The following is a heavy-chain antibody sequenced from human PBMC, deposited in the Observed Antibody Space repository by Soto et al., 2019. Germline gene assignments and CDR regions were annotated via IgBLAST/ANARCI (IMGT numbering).Heavy chain of an antibody. J-gene: IGHJ4*02. Sequence: QVQLVQSGAEVKKPGASVKVSCKASGYTFTSYDINWVRQATGQGLEWMGWMNPNSGNTGNAQKFQGRVTMTRNTSISTAYMELSSLRSEDTAVYYCARGAGAFWSGYHSPFDYWGQGTLVTVSS. CDR1: GYTFTSYD. CDR3: ARGAGAFWSGYHSPFDY. D-gene: IGHD3-3*01. V-gene: IGHV1-8*01. CDR2: MNPNSGNT.